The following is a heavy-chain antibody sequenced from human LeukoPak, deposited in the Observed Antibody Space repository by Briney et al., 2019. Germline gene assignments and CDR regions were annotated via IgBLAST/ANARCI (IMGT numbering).Heavy chain of an antibody. J-gene: IGHJ5*02. CDR1: GYTFTSYD. D-gene: IGHD3-10*01. CDR3: ARDYYGSKSSSFDP. V-gene: IGHV1-8*01. Sequence: GASVKVSCKTSGYTFTSYDLNWVRQATGQGLEWLGWMNPNSGNTGYAQNFQGRVTMTRDTSIDTACMELTSLRYEDTAVYYCARDYYGSKSSSFDPWGQGTLVTVSS. CDR2: MNPNSGNT.